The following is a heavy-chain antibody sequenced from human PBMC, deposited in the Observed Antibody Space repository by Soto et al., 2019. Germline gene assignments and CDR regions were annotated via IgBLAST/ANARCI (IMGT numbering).Heavy chain of an antibody. CDR3: ARGMRPSHYYGSGSYYTFYYGMDV. CDR1: GYTFTSYG. CDR2: ISAYNGNT. D-gene: IGHD3-10*01. V-gene: IGHV1-18*01. Sequence: ASVKVSCKASGYTFTSYGISWVRQAPGQGLEWMGWISAYNGNTNYAQKLQGRVTMTTDTSTSTAYMELRSLRSDDTAVYYCARGMRPSHYYGSGSYYTFYYGMDVWGQGTTVTVSS. J-gene: IGHJ6*02.